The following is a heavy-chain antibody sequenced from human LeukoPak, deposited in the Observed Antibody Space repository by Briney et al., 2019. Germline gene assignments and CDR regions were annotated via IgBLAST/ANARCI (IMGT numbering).Heavy chain of an antibody. CDR3: ASTHDYGDRDFDY. J-gene: IGHJ4*02. CDR2: IIPILGIA. V-gene: IGHV1-69*02. Sequence: SVKVSCKVSGYTLTELSMHWVRQAPGQGLEWMGRIIPILGIANYAQKFQGRVTITADKSTSTAYMELSSLRSEDTAVYYCASTHDYGDRDFDYWGQGTLVTVSS. CDR1: GYTLTELS. D-gene: IGHD4-17*01.